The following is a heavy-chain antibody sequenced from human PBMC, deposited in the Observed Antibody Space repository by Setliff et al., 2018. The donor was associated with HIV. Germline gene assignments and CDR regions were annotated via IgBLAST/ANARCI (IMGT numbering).Heavy chain of an antibody. Sequence: GESLKISCVASGFSFSSYSMNWVRQTPGKGLEWLSYIFSGSDTADYADSVRGRFTISRDNAKNSLYLQMNSLRAEDTAVYYCVRDKDWAFDYWGQGTLVTVSS. J-gene: IGHJ4*02. D-gene: IGHD3-9*01. V-gene: IGHV3-48*01. CDR1: GFSFSSYS. CDR2: IFSGSDTA. CDR3: VRDKDWAFDY.